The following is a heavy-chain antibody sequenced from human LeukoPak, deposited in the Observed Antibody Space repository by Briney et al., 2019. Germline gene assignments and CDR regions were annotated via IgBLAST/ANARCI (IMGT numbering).Heavy chain of an antibody. CDR2: IKSEADGGTT. V-gene: IGHV3-15*01. J-gene: IGHJ4*02. Sequence: PGGSLRLSCAVSGFTFSNAWMSWVRQAPGKGLEWVGRIKSEADGGTTDHAAPVKGRFSTSRDDRKNTLYLQMNSLKTEDTAVYYCTTNKIGVGAFDYWGQGALVTVSS. CDR3: TTNKIGVGAFDY. CDR1: GFTFSNAW. D-gene: IGHD1-26*01.